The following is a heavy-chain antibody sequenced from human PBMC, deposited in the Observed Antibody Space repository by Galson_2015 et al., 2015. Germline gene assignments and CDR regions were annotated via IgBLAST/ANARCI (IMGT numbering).Heavy chain of an antibody. V-gene: IGHV3-13*05. J-gene: IGHJ4*02. D-gene: IGHD3-16*01. Sequence: SLRLSCAASGFTFSNYDMHWVRQPTGKGLEWVSSIGTGGDPYYPGSVKGRFTISRENAKNSLYLQMNSLRAGDTAVYYCAKENFGGAIDYWGRGTLVTVSS. CDR1: GFTFSNYD. CDR3: AKENFGGAIDY. CDR2: IGTGGDP.